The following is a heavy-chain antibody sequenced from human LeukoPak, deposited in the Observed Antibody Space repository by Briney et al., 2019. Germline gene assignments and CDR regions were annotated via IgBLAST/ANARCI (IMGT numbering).Heavy chain of an antibody. CDR3: ARDQGSYSAFDY. CDR2: ISAYNGNT. CDR1: GYTSTSYG. Sequence: ASVKVSCKASGYTSTSYGISWVRQAPGQGLEWMGWISAYNGNTNYAQKLQGRVTMTTDTSTSTAYMELRSLRCDDTAVYYCARDQGSYSAFDYWGQGTLVTVSS. J-gene: IGHJ4*02. D-gene: IGHD1-26*01. V-gene: IGHV1-18*01.